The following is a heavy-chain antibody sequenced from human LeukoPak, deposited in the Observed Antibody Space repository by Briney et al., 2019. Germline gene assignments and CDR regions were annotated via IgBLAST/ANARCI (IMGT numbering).Heavy chain of an antibody. J-gene: IGHJ4*02. CDR1: GFTLSSYD. Sequence: PGGSLRLSCAASGFTLSSYDMHWVRHTPGKGLVWVSVVSYDGSNKYFAESVKGRFNISRDNSKNTLYLQMNSLRAEDTAVYYCSIGGIYTYPYSHYWGEETLVTVSS. V-gene: IGHV3-30-3*01. CDR3: SIGGIYTYPYSHY. CDR2: VSYDGSNK. D-gene: IGHD5-12*01.